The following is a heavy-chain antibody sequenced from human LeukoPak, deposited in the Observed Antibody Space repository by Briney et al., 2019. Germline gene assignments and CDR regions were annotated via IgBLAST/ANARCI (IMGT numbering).Heavy chain of an antibody. Sequence: SETLSLTCTVSGDSSSSGGYYWTWIRQLPGKGLEWIGNIYYSGSTNYNPSLTSRVTISVDTSKNQFSLKLNSVTAADTAVYYCARDPHGGGQLDYWGQGALVTVSS. CDR1: GDSSSSGGYY. D-gene: IGHD4-23*01. J-gene: IGHJ4*02. V-gene: IGHV4-31*03. CDR3: ARDPHGGGQLDY. CDR2: IYYSGST.